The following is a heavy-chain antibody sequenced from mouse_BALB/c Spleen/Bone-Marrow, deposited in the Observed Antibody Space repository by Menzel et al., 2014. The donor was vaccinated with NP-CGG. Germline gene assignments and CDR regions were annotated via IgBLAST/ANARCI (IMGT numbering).Heavy chain of an antibody. J-gene: IGHJ2*01. V-gene: IGHV7-3*02. D-gene: IGHD1-1*01. Sequence: EVKLLESGGGLVQPGGSLRLSCATSGFTFSDYYMSWVRQPPGKALEWLGFIRNKAIGYTTEYSASVRGRFTISRDNSQSILYLQMNTLRAEDSATYYCARDMGLLRFDYWGQGTTLTVSS. CDR3: ARDMGLLRFDY. CDR2: IRNKAIGYTT. CDR1: GFTFSDYY.